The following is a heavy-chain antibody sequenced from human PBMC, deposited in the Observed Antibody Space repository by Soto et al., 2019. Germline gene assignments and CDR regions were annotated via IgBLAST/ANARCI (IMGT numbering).Heavy chain of an antibody. CDR2: INSGDTHR. CDR3: AGGFRNSYGHSGDYPHENI. Sequence: GGSLRLSCAASGFTFSSFEMNWFRQAPGKGLEWVSYINSGDTHRYYADSVKGRFTVSRDDAKNSLFLQMNSLRSEDTAIYYCAGGFRNSYGHSGDYPHENIWGQGTMVTVSS. D-gene: IGHD2-21*02. V-gene: IGHV3-48*03. J-gene: IGHJ4*02. CDR1: GFTFSSFE.